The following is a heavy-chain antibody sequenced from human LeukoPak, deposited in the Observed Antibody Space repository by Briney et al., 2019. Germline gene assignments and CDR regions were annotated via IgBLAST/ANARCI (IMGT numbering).Heavy chain of an antibody. CDR3: ARDITIFGVVRNYYGMDV. J-gene: IGHJ6*02. Sequence: GGSLRLSCAASGFTVSSNYMSWVRQAPGKGLEWVSVIYSGGSTYYADSVKGRFTISRHNSKNTLYLQMNSLRAEDTAVYYCARDITIFGVVRNYYGMDVWGQGTTVTVSS. CDR2: IYSGGST. D-gene: IGHD3-3*01. V-gene: IGHV3-53*01. CDR1: GFTVSSNY.